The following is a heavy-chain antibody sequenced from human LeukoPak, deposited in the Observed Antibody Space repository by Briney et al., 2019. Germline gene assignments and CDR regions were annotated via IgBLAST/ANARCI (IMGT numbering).Heavy chain of an antibody. Sequence: SVKVSCKASGDTFSSYAFSWVRQAPGQGLEWMGGIIPFFGKTNYALKFQGRVSITADESTTSAYMELSSLRSEDTAMYYCAASKRYCSGGGCYTGAHYYYMDVWGKGTTVTISS. CDR3: AASKRYCSGGGCYTGAHYYYMDV. CDR2: IIPFFGKT. D-gene: IGHD2-15*01. V-gene: IGHV1-69*13. J-gene: IGHJ6*03. CDR1: GDTFSSYA.